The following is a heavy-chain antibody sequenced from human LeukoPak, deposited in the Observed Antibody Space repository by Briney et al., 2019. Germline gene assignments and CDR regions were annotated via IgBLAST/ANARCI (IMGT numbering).Heavy chain of an antibody. D-gene: IGHD3-9*01. CDR2: VYYSGAT. J-gene: IGHJ4*02. CDR1: GDSINNSSHY. CDR3: ARRGLHYDSLTAYYSNLPFDS. V-gene: IGHV4-39*01. Sequence: SETLSLTCSVSGDSINNSSHYWAWIRQPPGEGLEWIGTVYYSGATYCNPSLKSRVTISVDTSKNQFSLKLSSVTAADTAVYYCARRGLHYDSLTAYYSNLPFDSWGQGTLVTVSS.